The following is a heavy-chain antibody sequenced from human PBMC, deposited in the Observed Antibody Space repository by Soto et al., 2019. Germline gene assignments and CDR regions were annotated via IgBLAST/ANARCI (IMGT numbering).Heavy chain of an antibody. V-gene: IGHV3-74*01. Sequence: GGSLRLSCAASGFTFSSYWMHWVRQAQGKGLVWVSRINPDGSATNYADSVKGRFTISRENAKNTLYLQMNSLRAEDTAVFYCGRGGSDSPMAPGYWGQGTLVTVSS. D-gene: IGHD5-18*01. CDR2: INPDGSAT. CDR1: GFTFSSYW. J-gene: IGHJ4*02. CDR3: GRGGSDSPMAPGY.